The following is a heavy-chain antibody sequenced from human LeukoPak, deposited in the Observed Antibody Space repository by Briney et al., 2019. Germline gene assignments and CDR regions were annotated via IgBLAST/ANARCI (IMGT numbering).Heavy chain of an antibody. CDR1: GFTFSSYW. Sequence: PGGSLRLSCAASGFTFSSYWMYWVRQAPGKGLVWVSRINSDGTSTSYADSVKGRFSNSRDNAKNTMYLQMNSLRAEDTAVYYCATDSSGYLDNDAFDIWGQGTMVTVSS. J-gene: IGHJ3*02. CDR2: INSDGTST. CDR3: ATDSSGYLDNDAFDI. D-gene: IGHD3-22*01. V-gene: IGHV3-74*01.